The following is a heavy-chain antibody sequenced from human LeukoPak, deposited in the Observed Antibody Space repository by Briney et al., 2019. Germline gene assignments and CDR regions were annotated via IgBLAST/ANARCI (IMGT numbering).Heavy chain of an antibody. CDR1: GGSFSGYY. J-gene: IGHJ4*02. Sequence: SETLSLTCAVYGGSFSGYYWSWIRQPPGKGLEWIEEINHSGSTNYNPSLKSRVTISVDTSKNQFSLKLSSVTAADTAVYYCARAGDHDYGDYGVDYWGQGTLVTVSS. CDR2: INHSGST. CDR3: ARAGDHDYGDYGVDY. D-gene: IGHD4-17*01. V-gene: IGHV4-34*01.